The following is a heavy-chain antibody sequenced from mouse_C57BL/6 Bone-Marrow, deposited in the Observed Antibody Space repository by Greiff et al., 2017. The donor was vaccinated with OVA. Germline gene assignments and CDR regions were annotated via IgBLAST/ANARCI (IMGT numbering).Heavy chain of an antibody. Sequence: EVKLMESGAELVRPGASVKLSCTASGFNIKDDYMHWVKQRPEQGLEWIGWIDPENGDTEYASKLQGKATITADTSSNTAYLQRSSLTSEDTAVYYCTSYGNFDYWGQGTTLTVSS. CDR3: TSYGNFDY. J-gene: IGHJ2*01. D-gene: IGHD2-1*01. CDR1: GFNIKDDY. V-gene: IGHV14-4*01. CDR2: IDPENGDT.